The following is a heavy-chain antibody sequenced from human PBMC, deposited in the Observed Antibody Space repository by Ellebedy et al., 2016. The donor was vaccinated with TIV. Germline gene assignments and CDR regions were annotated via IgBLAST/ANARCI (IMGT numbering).Heavy chain of an antibody. D-gene: IGHD2/OR15-2a*01. CDR2: VYSTGST. J-gene: IGHJ4*02. CDR3: ARGGYYVSFVYPYYYFDY. V-gene: IGHV4-4*07. CDR1: GGSISNYY. Sequence: SETLSLXXTVSGGSISNYYWSWIRQPAGKGLEWIGRVYSTGSTNYDPSLKSRVTMSVDTSKNQFSLKLSSVTAADTAVYYCARGGYYVSFVYPYYYFDYWGQGTLVTVSS.